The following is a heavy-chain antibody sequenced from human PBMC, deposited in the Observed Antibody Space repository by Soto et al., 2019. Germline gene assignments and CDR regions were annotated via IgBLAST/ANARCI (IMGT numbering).Heavy chain of an antibody. CDR2: IYPGDSDT. CDR3: ARQADFWSGASDKDYYYYYMDV. Sequence: GESLKISCKGSGYSFTSYWIGWVRQMPGKGLEWMGIIYPGDSDTRYSPSFQGQVTISADKSISTAYLQWSSLKASDTAMYYCARQADFWSGASDKDYYYYYMDVWGKGTTVTVSS. D-gene: IGHD3-3*01. V-gene: IGHV5-51*01. CDR1: GYSFTSYW. J-gene: IGHJ6*03.